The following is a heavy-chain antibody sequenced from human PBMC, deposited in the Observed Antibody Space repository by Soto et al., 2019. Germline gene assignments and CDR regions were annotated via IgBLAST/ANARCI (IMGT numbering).Heavy chain of an antibody. D-gene: IGHD5-18*01. CDR3: ARAGYGIEDLPFDY. V-gene: IGHV1-69*01. CDR2: IIPSFGTA. CDR1: GGTFSSYA. Sequence: QVQLVQSGAEVKKPGSSVKVSCKASGGTFSSYASSWVRQAPGQGLEWMGGIIPSFGTANYAQKFQGIVTITADESTSTAYLELSSLSSEDTAVYYCARAGYGIEDLPFDYWGQGTLVTVSS. J-gene: IGHJ4*02.